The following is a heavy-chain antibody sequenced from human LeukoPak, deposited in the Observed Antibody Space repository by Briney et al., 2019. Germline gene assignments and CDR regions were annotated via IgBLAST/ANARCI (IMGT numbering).Heavy chain of an antibody. V-gene: IGHV4-4*07. CDR1: GGSISSYY. Sequence: SETLSLACTVSGGSISSYYWSWIRQPAGKGLEWIGRIYTSGSTNYNPSLKSRVTMSVDTSKNQFSLKLSSVTAADTAVYYCATVDCSGGSCYIGDYWGQGTLVTVSS. CDR3: ATVDCSGGSCYIGDY. D-gene: IGHD2-15*01. J-gene: IGHJ4*02. CDR2: IYTSGST.